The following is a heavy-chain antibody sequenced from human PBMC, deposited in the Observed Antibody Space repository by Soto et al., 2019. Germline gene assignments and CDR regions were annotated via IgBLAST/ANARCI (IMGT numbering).Heavy chain of an antibody. J-gene: IGHJ3*02. D-gene: IGHD3-22*01. V-gene: IGHV3-13*01. CDR2: IGTAGDT. CDR3: ARAKYYYDSSGYYDAMNLDAFDI. Sequence: GGSLRLSCAASGFTFSSYDMHWVRQATGKGLEWVSAIGTAGDTYYPGSVKGRFTISRENAKNSLYLQMNSLRAGDTAVYYCARAKYYYDSSGYYDAMNLDAFDIWGQGTMVTVSS. CDR1: GFTFSSYD.